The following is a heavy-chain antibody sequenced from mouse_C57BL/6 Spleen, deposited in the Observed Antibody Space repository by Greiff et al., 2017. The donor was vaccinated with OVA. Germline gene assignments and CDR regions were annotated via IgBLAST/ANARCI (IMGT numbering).Heavy chain of an antibody. CDR2: ISSGGDYI. CDR3: TTYYDYDGFDY. J-gene: IGHJ2*01. Sequence: EVMLVESGEGLVKPGGSLKLSCAASGFTFSSYAMSWVRQTPEKRLEWVAYISSGGDYIYYADTVKGRFTISRDTARNTLYLQMSSLKSEDTAMYYCTTYYDYDGFDYWGQGTTLTVSS. D-gene: IGHD2-4*01. V-gene: IGHV5-9-1*02. CDR1: GFTFSSYA.